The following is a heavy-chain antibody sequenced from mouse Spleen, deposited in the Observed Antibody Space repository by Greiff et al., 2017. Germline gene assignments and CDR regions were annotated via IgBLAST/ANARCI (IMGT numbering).Heavy chain of an antibody. CDR3: AKNYYGSSYWYFDV. D-gene: IGHD1-1*01. CDR1: GFSLTSYG. CDR2: IWRGGST. J-gene: IGHJ1*01. V-gene: IGHV2-5-1*01. Sequence: VMLVESGPSLVQPSQSLSITCTVSGFSLTSYGVHWVRQSPGKGLEWLGVIWRGGSTDYNAAFMSRLSITKDNSKSQVFFKMNSLQADDTAIYYCAKNYYGSSYWYFDVWGAGTTVTVSS.